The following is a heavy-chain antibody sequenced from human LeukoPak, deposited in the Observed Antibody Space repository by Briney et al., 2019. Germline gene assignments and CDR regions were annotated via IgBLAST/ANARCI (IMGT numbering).Heavy chain of an antibody. D-gene: IGHD3-3*01. J-gene: IGHJ4*02. CDR3: ASARSNGYYVADY. CDR1: GFTFGYYG. V-gene: IGHV3-20*04. CDR2: INWNGGST. Sequence: GGSLRLSCAASGFTFGYYGMSWIRQAPGKGLEWVSGINWNGGSTDYAYSVNGRFTISRDNANNSLYLQMNRLTAEDTALYYCASARSNGYYVADYWGQGTLVTASS.